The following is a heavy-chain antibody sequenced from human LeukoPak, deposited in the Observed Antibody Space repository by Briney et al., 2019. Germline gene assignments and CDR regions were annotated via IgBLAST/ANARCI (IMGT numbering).Heavy chain of an antibody. CDR3: ARAAYSSTWYSRYFDL. CDR1: GFTFSDYN. D-gene: IGHD6-13*01. Sequence: GGSLRLSCAASGFTFSDYNMNWVRQAPGKGLEWVSSISSTSSYIYYADSLKGRFTISRDNAKNSLYLQMNSLRAGDTAVYYCARAAYSSTWYSRYFDLWGRGTLVTVSS. V-gene: IGHV3-21*01. CDR2: ISSTSSYI. J-gene: IGHJ2*01.